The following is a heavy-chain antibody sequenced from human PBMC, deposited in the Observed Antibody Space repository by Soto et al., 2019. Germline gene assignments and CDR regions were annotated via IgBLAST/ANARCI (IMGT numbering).Heavy chain of an antibody. D-gene: IGHD6-13*01. V-gene: IGHV1-2*02. CDR1: GYTFTGYY. CDR2: INPNSGGT. Sequence: ASVKVSCKASGYTFTGYYMHWVRQAPGQGLEWMGWINPNSGGTNYAQKFQGRVTMTRDTSISTAYMELSRLRSDDTAVYYCARDIGQGIAHFSDYWGQGPLVTVSS. CDR3: ARDIGQGIAHFSDY. J-gene: IGHJ4*02.